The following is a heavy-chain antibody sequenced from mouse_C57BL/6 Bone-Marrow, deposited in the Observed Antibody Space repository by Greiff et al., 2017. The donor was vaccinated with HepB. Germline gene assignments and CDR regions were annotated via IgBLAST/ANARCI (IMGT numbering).Heavy chain of an antibody. Sequence: EVQLQQSGPGLVKPSQSLSLTCSVTGYSFTSGYYWNWIRQFPGNKLEWMGYISYDGSNNYNPSLKNRISITRNTSKNQFFLKLNSVTTEDTATYYCASKGASGAMDYWGKGTSVTVSS. CDR3: ASKGASGAMDY. CDR1: GYSFTSGYY. J-gene: IGHJ4*01. CDR2: ISYDGSN. D-gene: IGHD3-1*01. V-gene: IGHV3-6*01.